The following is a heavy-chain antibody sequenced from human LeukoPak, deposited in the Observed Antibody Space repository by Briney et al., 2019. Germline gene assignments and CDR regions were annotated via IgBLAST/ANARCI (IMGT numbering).Heavy chain of an antibody. J-gene: IGHJ3*01. Sequence: SETPSLTCTVSGGSISGTYYWSWIRQPPGKGLEWIGYIYYTGTTDSNPSLKSRVTISLDTSKNQFSLNLSSVTAADTAVYYCARRWVYDKRAFDAWGQGTMVTVSS. CDR3: ARRWVYDKRAFDA. V-gene: IGHV4-59*08. CDR1: GGSISGTYY. D-gene: IGHD3-16*01. CDR2: IYYTGTT.